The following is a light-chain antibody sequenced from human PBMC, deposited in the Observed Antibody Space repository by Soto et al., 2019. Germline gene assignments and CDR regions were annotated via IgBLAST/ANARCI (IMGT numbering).Light chain of an antibody. J-gene: IGKJ1*01. Sequence: DIQMTQSPSSLSASVGDRVTITCRASQSISTYLNWYQQKPGNAPKVLIFAASSLLSGVPSRFSGSGSGTDFTLTITSLQPEDFATYYCQPSHSFPRTFGQGTKVE. CDR2: AAS. CDR1: QSISTY. V-gene: IGKV1-39*01. CDR3: QPSHSFPRT.